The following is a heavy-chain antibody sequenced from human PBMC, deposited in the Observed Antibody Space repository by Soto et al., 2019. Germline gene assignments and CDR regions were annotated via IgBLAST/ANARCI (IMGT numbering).Heavy chain of an antibody. CDR3: TTDGLYYDFWSGYSEFDY. CDR1: GFTFSNAW. CDR2: IKSKTDGGTT. Sequence: EVQLVESGGGLVKPGGSLRLSCAASGFTFSNAWMSWVRQAPGKGLEWVGRIKSKTDGGTTDYAAPVKGRFTISRADSKNTLYLQMNSLKTEDTAVYYCTTDGLYYDFWSGYSEFDYWGQGTLVTVSS. D-gene: IGHD3-3*01. J-gene: IGHJ4*02. V-gene: IGHV3-15*01.